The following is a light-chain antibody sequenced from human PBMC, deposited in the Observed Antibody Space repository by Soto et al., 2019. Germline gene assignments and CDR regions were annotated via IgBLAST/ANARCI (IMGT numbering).Light chain of an antibody. J-gene: IGLJ1*01. CDR3: SSYTSSSTPLYV. V-gene: IGLV2-14*01. CDR1: SSDVGGYNY. CDR2: EVS. Sequence: QSVLTQPASVSGSPGQSITISCTGTSSDVGGYNYVSWYQQHPDKAPKLMIYEVSNRPSGVSNRFSGSKSGNTASLTISGLQAEDEADYYCSSYTSSSTPLYVFGTGTKV.